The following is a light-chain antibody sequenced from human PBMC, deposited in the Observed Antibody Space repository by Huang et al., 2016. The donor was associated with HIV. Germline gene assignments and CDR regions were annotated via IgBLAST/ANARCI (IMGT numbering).Light chain of an antibody. Sequence: EIVMTQSPATLSVSPGERATLSCRASQSLSSNLAWYQQKPGQAPRLLMCGASTRATGGPARFSGSGSGTDFTLTISSLQSEDFAVYFCQQYNNWPPWTFGHGTKVEIK. V-gene: IGKV3-15*01. CDR1: QSLSSN. CDR2: GAS. CDR3: QQYNNWPPWT. J-gene: IGKJ1*01.